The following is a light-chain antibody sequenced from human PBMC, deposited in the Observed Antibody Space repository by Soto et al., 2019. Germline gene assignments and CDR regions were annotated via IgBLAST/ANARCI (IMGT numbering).Light chain of an antibody. CDR1: QSVSSSY. CDR2: GAS. J-gene: IGKJ4*01. V-gene: IGKV3-20*01. Sequence: EIVLTQSPGTLSLSPGERATLSCRASQSVSSSYLAWYQQKPGQAPRLLIYGASSRDSGIPDRFSGSGCGKDFTLTISRLEPKDFAVYYCQQYGSSPLTFGGGTKVEIK. CDR3: QQYGSSPLT.